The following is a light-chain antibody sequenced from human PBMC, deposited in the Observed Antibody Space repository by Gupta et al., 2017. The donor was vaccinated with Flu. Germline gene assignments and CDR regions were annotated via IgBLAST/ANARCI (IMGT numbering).Light chain of an antibody. V-gene: IGKV3-15*01. CDR1: QSVSSN. J-gene: IGKJ2*01. Sequence: PATLSVSQGERATLSCRASQSVSSNSAWYQQKPGQAPRLLIYGASSRATGIPARFSGSGSGTEFTLTISSLQSEDFAVYYCQQYNSWPRTFGQGTKLEIK. CDR2: GAS. CDR3: QQYNSWPRT.